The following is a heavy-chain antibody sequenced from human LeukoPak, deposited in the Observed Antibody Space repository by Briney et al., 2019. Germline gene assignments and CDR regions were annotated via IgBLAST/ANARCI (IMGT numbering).Heavy chain of an antibody. CDR2: ISADNGNT. CDR1: GYAFTSYG. J-gene: IGHJ3*02. Sequence: GASVKVSCKASGYAFTSYGISWVRQATGQGLEWMGWISADNGNTNYAQTLQGRVTMTTDTSTSTAYMELRSLRSDDTALYYCARAIRTGYYYESSGSDAFDIWGQGTMVTVSS. D-gene: IGHD3-22*01. CDR3: ARAIRTGYYYESSGSDAFDI. V-gene: IGHV1-18*01.